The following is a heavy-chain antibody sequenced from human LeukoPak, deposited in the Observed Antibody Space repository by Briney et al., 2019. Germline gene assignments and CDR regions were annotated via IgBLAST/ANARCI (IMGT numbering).Heavy chain of an antibody. J-gene: IGHJ6*02. Sequence: GGSLRLSCAASGFTFSSYWMSWVRQAPGKGLEWVANIKQDGSEKYYVDSVKGRFTISRDNAKNSLYLQMNSLRAEDTAVYYCARYSGSYEVNYYYYYGMDIWGQGTTVTVSS. D-gene: IGHD1-26*01. V-gene: IGHV3-7*03. CDR3: ARYSGSYEVNYYYYYGMDI. CDR2: IKQDGSEK. CDR1: GFTFSSYW.